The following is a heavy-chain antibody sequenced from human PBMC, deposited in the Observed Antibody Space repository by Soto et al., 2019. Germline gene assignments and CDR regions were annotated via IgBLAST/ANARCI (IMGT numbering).Heavy chain of an antibody. J-gene: IGHJ4*02. CDR2: ISCSGGST. Sequence: GVSMRLSWSASGFTFSSYAMSWVRQAPGKGLAWVSAISCSGGSTYYADSVKCRFTISRDNSKNTLYLKMNSLRAEDTAVYYCAKANDSTTYSGSLFDSCGQGILVTVSS. CDR3: AKANDSTTYSGSLFDS. CDR1: GFTFSSYA. D-gene: IGHD1-26*01. V-gene: IGHV3-23*01.